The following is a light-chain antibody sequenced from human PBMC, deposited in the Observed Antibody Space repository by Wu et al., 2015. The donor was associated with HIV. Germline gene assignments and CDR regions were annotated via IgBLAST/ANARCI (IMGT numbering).Light chain of an antibody. CDR2: GAS. V-gene: IGKV3-20*01. J-gene: IGKJ1*01. Sequence: EVLMTQSPATLSVSPGERATLSCRASQSISSNLAWYQQKPGQAPRLLIYGASRRATGIPDRFSGSGSGTDFTLTISRLEPEDFAAYYCQQYGSSPPWTFGQGYQGGNQT. CDR1: QSISSN. CDR3: QQYGSSPPWT.